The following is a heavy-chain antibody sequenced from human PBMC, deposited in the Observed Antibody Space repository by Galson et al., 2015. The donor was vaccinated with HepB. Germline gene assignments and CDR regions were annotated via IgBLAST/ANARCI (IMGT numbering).Heavy chain of an antibody. J-gene: IGHJ6*02. CDR1: GGTFSSYA. CDR3: ARDGSGSPLDYYGMDV. D-gene: IGHD3-10*01. CDR2: IIPIFGTA. V-gene: IGHV1-69*13. Sequence: SVKVSCKASGGTFSSYAISWARQAPGQGLEWMGGIIPIFGTANYAQKFQGRVTITADESTSTAYMELSSLRSEDTAVYYCARDGSGSPLDYYGMDVWGQGTTVTVSS.